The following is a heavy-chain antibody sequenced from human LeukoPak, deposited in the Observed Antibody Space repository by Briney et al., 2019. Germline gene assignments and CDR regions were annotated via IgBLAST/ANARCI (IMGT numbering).Heavy chain of an antibody. J-gene: IGHJ1*01. CDR3: AREGPPGGYCSSTSCYRYFQH. V-gene: IGHV1-69*01. D-gene: IGHD2-2*02. CDR2: IIPIFGTA. CDR1: GGTFSSYA. Sequence: GSSVKVSCKASGGTFSSYAISWVRQAPGQGLEWMGGIIPIFGTANYAQKFQGRVTITADESTSTAYMELSSLRSEDTAVYYCAREGPPGGYCSSTSCYRYFQHWGQGTLVTVSS.